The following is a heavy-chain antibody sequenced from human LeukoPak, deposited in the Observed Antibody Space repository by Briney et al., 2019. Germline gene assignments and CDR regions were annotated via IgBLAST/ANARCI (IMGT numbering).Heavy chain of an antibody. CDR3: ARDLSLYCSGGSCYSLNY. CDR2: ISSSGSTI. D-gene: IGHD2-15*01. J-gene: IGHJ4*02. Sequence: GGSLRLSCAASGFTFSSYSMNWVRQAPGKGLEWVSYISSSGSTIYYADSVKGRFTISRDNAKNSLYLQMNSLRAEDTAVYYCARDLSLYCSGGSCYSLNYWGQGTLVTVSS. CDR1: GFTFSSYS. V-gene: IGHV3-48*04.